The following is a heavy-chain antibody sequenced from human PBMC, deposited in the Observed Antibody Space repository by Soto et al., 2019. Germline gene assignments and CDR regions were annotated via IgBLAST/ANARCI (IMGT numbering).Heavy chain of an antibody. CDR1: GGTFSSYA. V-gene: IGHV1-69*13. D-gene: IGHD3-3*01. J-gene: IGHJ4*02. CDR3: ARDTETQDFWSGYSPYYFDY. CDR2: IIPIFGTA. Sequence: GASVKVSFKASGGTFSSYAISWLRQAPGQGLEWMGGIIPIFGTANYAQKFQGRVTITADESTSTAYMELSSLRSEDTAVYYCARDTETQDFWSGYSPYYFDYWGQGTLVTVSS.